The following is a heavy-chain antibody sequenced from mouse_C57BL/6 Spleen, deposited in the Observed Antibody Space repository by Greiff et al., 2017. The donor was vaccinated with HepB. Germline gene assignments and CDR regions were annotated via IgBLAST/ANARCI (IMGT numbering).Heavy chain of an antibody. CDR2: FYPGDGDT. D-gene: IGHD1-1*01. V-gene: IGHV1-82*01. CDR3: AREGTVVATYYFDY. J-gene: IGHJ2*01. CDR1: GYAFSSSW. Sequence: QVQLQQSGPELVKPGASVKISCKASGYAFSSSWMNWVKQKTGKGLEWIGRFYPGDGDTNYNGKFKGKVTLTADKSSSTAYMQLSSLTSEDSAVYFCAREGTVVATYYFDYWGQGTTLTVSS.